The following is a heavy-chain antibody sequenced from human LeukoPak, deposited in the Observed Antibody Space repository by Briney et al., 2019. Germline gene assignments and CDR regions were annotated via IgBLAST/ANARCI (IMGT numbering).Heavy chain of an antibody. CDR2: IIPIFGIA. V-gene: IGHV1-69*04. CDR1: GGTFSSYA. D-gene: IGHD2-21*02. Sequence: SVKVSCRASGGTFSSYAISWVRQAPGQGLEWMGRIIPIFGIANYAQKFQGRVTITADKSTSTAYMELSSLRSEDTAVYYCARDTLAYCSGDCYSKDDYWGQGTLVTVSS. CDR3: ARDTLAYCSGDCYSKDDY. J-gene: IGHJ4*02.